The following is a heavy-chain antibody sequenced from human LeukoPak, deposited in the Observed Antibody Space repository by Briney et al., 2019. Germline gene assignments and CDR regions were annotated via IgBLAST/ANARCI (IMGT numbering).Heavy chain of an antibody. Sequence: ASVKVSCKASGYTFTSYGISWVRQAPGQGLEWMGWISAYNGNTNYAQKLQGRVTIATDTSTSTAYMELRSLRSVDTAVYYCARDSSLSSGYSFDYWGQGTLVTVSS. CDR2: ISAYNGNT. J-gene: IGHJ4*02. V-gene: IGHV1-18*01. CDR1: GYTFTSYG. D-gene: IGHD3-22*01. CDR3: ARDSSLSSGYSFDY.